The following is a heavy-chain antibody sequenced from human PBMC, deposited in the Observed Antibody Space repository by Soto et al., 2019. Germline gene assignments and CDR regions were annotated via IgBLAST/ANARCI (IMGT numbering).Heavy chain of an antibody. V-gene: IGHV4-59*01. CDR3: ARADFWSGFYAFEH. CDR2: FYYSGST. CDR1: GDSIRSYY. Sequence: PSETLSLTCSVSGDSIRSYYWNWMRQTPGKGLEWIGYFYYSGSTNYNPSLNDRVTISADTPKNQSSLRLTSVTAADTAIYYCARADFWSGFYAFEHWGPGLLVTVSS. J-gene: IGHJ4*02. D-gene: IGHD3-3*01.